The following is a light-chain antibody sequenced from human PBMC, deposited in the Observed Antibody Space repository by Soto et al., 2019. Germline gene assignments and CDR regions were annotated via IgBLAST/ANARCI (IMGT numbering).Light chain of an antibody. CDR3: QQHDNLPLT. Sequence: DIQMIQSPSSLSASVGDRVTITCQASQDISKYLNWYQQKPGKAPTLLIYDASKLDTGVPSRFSGSGSGTDFTFSISSLQAEDIATYYCQQHDNLPLTFGGGTKVEIK. J-gene: IGKJ4*01. CDR1: QDISKY. V-gene: IGKV1-33*01. CDR2: DAS.